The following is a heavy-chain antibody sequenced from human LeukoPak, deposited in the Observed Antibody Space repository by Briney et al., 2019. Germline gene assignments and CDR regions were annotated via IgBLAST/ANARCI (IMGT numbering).Heavy chain of an antibody. CDR2: INHSGST. CDR3: ARGGRARLDY. V-gene: IGHV4-34*01. D-gene: IGHD1-26*01. J-gene: IGHJ4*02. CDR1: GGSFSGYY. Sequence: SETLSLTCAVYGGSFSGYYWSWIRQPPGKGLEWIWEINHSGSTNYNPSLKSRVTISVDTSKNQFSLKLSSVTAADTAVYYCARGGRARLDYWGQGTLVTVSS.